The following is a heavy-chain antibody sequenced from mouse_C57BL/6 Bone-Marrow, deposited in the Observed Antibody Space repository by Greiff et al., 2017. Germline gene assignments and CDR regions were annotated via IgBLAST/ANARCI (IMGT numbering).Heavy chain of an antibody. Sequence: QVQLQQSGAELAKPGASVKLSCKASGYTFTSYWMHWVTQRPGQGLEWIGYINPSSGYTKYNQKFKDKATLTADKSSSTAYMQLSSLTYEDSAVDYCARSYYDYDGKGYWGQGTTLTVSS. J-gene: IGHJ2*01. V-gene: IGHV1-7*01. CDR3: ARSYYDYDGKGY. D-gene: IGHD2-4*01. CDR1: GYTFTSYW. CDR2: INPSSGYT.